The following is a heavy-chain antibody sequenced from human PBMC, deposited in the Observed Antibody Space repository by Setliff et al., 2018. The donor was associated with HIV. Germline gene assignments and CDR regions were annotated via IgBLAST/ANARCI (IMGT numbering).Heavy chain of an antibody. J-gene: IGHJ6*03. CDR1: GFTFDDYG. CDR3: ARAPRAVAGLNYYYYYYMDV. CDR2: INWNGGST. Sequence: GGSLRLSCAASGFTFDDYGMSWVRQAPGKGLEWVSGINWNGGSTGYADSVEGRFIISRDNAKNSLYLQMNSLRAEDTALYYCARAPRAVAGLNYYYYYYMDVWGKGTTVTVSS. D-gene: IGHD6-19*01. V-gene: IGHV3-20*04.